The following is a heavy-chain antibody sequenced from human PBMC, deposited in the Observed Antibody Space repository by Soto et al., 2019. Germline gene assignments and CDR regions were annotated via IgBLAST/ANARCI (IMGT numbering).Heavy chain of an antibody. CDR2: IKQDGSEK. D-gene: IGHD6-13*01. Sequence: GWALRLSCAAAGFTFSSYWMSWVRQAPGKGLEWVANIKQDGSEKYYVDSAKGRFTISRDNAKNSLYLQMNSLRAEDTAVYYCARDGQLVINYFDYWGQGTLVTVSS. J-gene: IGHJ4*02. V-gene: IGHV3-7*01. CDR1: GFTFSSYW. CDR3: ARDGQLVINYFDY.